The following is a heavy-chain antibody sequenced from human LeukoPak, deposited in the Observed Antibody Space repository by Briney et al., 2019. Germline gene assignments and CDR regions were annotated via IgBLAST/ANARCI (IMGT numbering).Heavy chain of an antibody. Sequence: SETLSLTCTVSGGSISSLTYYWGWIRQPPGRGLEWIASIYYSGTTYYSPSLKSRVTISVNRSNNQFSLRLTSVTAADTAVYFCAGYSSGWSSGGGYWGQGTLVTVSS. CDR1: GGSISSLTYY. V-gene: IGHV4-39*01. J-gene: IGHJ4*02. D-gene: IGHD6-19*01. CDR2: IYYSGTT. CDR3: AGYSSGWSSGGGY.